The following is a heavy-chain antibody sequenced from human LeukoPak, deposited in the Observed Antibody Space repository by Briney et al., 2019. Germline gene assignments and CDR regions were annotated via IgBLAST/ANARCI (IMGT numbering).Heavy chain of an antibody. CDR3: ARNYYDSSGYPTLDY. J-gene: IGHJ4*02. CDR2: IKQDGSEK. Sequence: GGSLRLSCAASGFTFSSYWMSWVRQAPGKGLEWVANIKQDGSEKYYVDSVEGRFTISRDNAKNSLYLQMNSLRAEDTAVYYCARNYYDSSGYPTLDYWGQGTLVTVSS. V-gene: IGHV3-7*01. D-gene: IGHD3-22*01. CDR1: GFTFSSYW.